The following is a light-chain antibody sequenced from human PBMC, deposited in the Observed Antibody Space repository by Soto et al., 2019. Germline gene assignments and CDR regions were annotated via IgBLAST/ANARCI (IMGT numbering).Light chain of an antibody. CDR1: QSLSSGY. V-gene: IGKV3-20*01. CDR3: QQYSSSPLT. CDR2: GAS. J-gene: IGKJ4*01. Sequence: EIVLTQSPGTLSLSPGERATLSCRASQSLSSGYLAWYQQKPGQAPRLLIYGASRKITGIADRFSGSGSGTDFTLTISRLEPEYSAVYFCQQYSSSPLTFGGGTKVEIK.